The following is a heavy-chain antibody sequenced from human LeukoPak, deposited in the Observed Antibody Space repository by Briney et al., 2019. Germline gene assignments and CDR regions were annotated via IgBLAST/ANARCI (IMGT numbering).Heavy chain of an antibody. D-gene: IGHD5-24*01. J-gene: IGHJ4*02. CDR3: ARDLGEGYNAFDY. V-gene: IGHV1-3*01. Sequence: KFQGRVTITRDTSASTAYMELSSLRSEDTAVYYCARDLGEGYNAFDYWGQGTLVTVSS.